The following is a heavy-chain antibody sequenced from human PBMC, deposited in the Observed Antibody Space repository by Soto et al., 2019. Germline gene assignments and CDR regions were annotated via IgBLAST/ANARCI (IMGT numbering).Heavy chain of an antibody. D-gene: IGHD3-10*01. V-gene: IGHV1-18*04. Sequence: QVLLVQSGAEVKKPGASVKVSCKASGYSFSTYGVSWVRQAPGQGLEWMGWLNTGDGNTAYAQKLQGRITLTTYPSTTTAYMELRSLRSDDTATYYCARVENYASARDVFDHWGQGTLVTVSS. CDR3: ARVENYASARDVFDH. CDR1: GYSFSTYG. CDR2: LNTGDGNT. J-gene: IGHJ4*02.